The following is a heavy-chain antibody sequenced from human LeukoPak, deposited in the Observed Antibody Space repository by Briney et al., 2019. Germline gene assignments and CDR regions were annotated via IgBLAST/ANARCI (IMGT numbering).Heavy chain of an antibody. J-gene: IGHJ4*02. CDR2: ISSSDNAI. V-gene: IGHV3-48*01. CDR3: AKDKMAYSTSSWDY. Sequence: PGGSLRLSCAASGFAFSDYSMNWVRQAPGKGLEWVSYISSSDNAIHYADSVKGRFTISRDNAKNSLYLEMNSLRAEDTAVYYCAKDKMAYSTSSWDYWGQRTLVTVSS. D-gene: IGHD6-6*01. CDR1: GFAFSDYS.